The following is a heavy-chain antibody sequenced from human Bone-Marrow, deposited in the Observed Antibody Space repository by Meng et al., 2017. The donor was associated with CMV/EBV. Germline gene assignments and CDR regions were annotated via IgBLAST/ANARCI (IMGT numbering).Heavy chain of an antibody. CDR1: GFTVSSNY. CDR3: ARDDIGGGFSHYGMDV. D-gene: IGHD1-26*01. Sequence: GESLKITCAASGFTVSSNYMSWVRQAPGKGLEWVSVIYSGGSTYYADSVKGRFTISRDNSKNTLYLQMNSLRAEDTAVYYCARDDIGGGFSHYGMDVWGQGTTVTVSS. J-gene: IGHJ6*02. V-gene: IGHV3-66*02. CDR2: IYSGGST.